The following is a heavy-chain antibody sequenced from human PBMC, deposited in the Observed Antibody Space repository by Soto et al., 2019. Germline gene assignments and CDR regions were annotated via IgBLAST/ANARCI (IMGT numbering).Heavy chain of an antibody. CDR2: ISYDGSNK. CDR3: ARGYDFWSGYYYPYGMDV. Sequence: PGGSLRLSCAASGFTFSSYAMHWVRQAPGKGLEWVAVISYDGSNKNYADSVKGRFTISRDNSKNTLHLQMNSLRAEDTAVYYCARGYDFWSGYYYPYGMDVWGQGTTVTVSS. V-gene: IGHV3-30-3*01. CDR1: GFTFSSYA. D-gene: IGHD3-3*01. J-gene: IGHJ6*02.